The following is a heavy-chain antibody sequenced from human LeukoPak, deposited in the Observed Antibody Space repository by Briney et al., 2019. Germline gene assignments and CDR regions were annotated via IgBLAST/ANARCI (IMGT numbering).Heavy chain of an antibody. V-gene: IGHV3-23*01. CDR3: SRYCSTTTCPGYYYGMDI. D-gene: IGHD2-2*01. CDR2: ISGSGDTT. Sequence: GGSLRLSCAASGFTFSSYAMSWVRQAPGKGLEWASVISGSGDTTYYAESVKGRFTISKDNSKTTLYLQINSLRAEDTAVYYCSRYCSTTTCPGYYYGMDIWGQGTPVTVSS. CDR1: GFTFSSYA. J-gene: IGHJ6*02.